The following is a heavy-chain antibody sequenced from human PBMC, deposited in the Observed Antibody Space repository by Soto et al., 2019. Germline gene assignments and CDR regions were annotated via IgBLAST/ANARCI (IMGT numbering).Heavy chain of an antibody. Sequence: GSSVQVSCKVSGSTFTKHSIGWVRPAPGQGLEWMGWIITYNEYMDTAPKFQDRLTITKDTSTTTSYIEESNLRSDNTALYYGEYLGGPPTDDYYFDLCGQGPPATVS. CDR1: GSTFTKHS. J-gene: IGHJ4*02. CDR2: IITYNEYM. V-gene: IGHV1-18*04. D-gene: IGHD3-10*01. CDR3: EYLGGPPTDDYYFDL.